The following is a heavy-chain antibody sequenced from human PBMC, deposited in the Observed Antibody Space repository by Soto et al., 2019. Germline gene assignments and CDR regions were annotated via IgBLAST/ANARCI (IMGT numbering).Heavy chain of an antibody. D-gene: IGHD1-1*01. CDR2: ISSGSSTI. Sequence: GGSLRLSCAASGFTFRTYSMNWVRQAPGKGLEWVSYISSGSSTIYYADSVKGRFTISRDNAKDSLYLQMNSLRAEDTAVYYCTTAAGTQYYYYYNLDVWGQGATVTVSS. V-gene: IGHV3-48*01. CDR1: GFTFRTYS. CDR3: TTAAGTQYYYYYNLDV. J-gene: IGHJ6*03.